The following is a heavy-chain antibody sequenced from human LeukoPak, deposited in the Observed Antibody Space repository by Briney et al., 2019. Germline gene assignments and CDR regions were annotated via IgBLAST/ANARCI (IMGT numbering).Heavy chain of an antibody. J-gene: IGHJ6*03. V-gene: IGHV1-46*01. Sequence: ASVKVSCKASGYTFTSYYMHWVRQAPGQGLEWMGIINPSGGSTSYAQKFQGRVTMTRNTSISTAYMELSSLRSEDTAVYYCARVIREAGYDFWSGYYRSHYYYYMDVWGKGTTVTVSS. D-gene: IGHD3-3*01. CDR2: INPSGGST. CDR3: ARVIREAGYDFWSGYYRSHYYYYMDV. CDR1: GYTFTSYY.